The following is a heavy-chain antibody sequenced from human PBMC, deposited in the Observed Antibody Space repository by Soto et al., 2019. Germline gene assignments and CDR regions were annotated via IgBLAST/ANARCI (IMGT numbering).Heavy chain of an antibody. CDR1: GFTFSGFD. V-gene: IGHV3-13*01. Sequence: GGSLRLSCEASGFTFSGFDMHWVRQPTGKGLEWVSTIGTAGDTYYAVSVKGRFTISRDNAKNSLSLQMNSLRAGDTAVYYCARDLGRTAMVQYYYYGMDVWGQGTTVTVSS. CDR2: IGTAGDT. D-gene: IGHD5-18*01. CDR3: ARDLGRTAMVQYYYYGMDV. J-gene: IGHJ6*02.